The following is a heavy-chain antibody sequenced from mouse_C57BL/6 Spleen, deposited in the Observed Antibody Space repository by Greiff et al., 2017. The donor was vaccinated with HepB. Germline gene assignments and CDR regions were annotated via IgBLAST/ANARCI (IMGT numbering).Heavy chain of an antibody. CDR1: GYTFTSYW. CDR2: IDPSDSYT. CDR3: ARSGSSGHYDAMDY. Sequence: QVQLQQPGAELVMPGASVKLSCKASGYTFTSYWMHWVKQRPGQGLEWIGEIDPSDSYTNYNQKFKGKSTLTVDKSSSTAYMQLSSLTSEDSAVYYCARSGSSGHYDAMDYWGQGTSVTVSS. D-gene: IGHD3-2*02. V-gene: IGHV1-69*01. J-gene: IGHJ4*01.